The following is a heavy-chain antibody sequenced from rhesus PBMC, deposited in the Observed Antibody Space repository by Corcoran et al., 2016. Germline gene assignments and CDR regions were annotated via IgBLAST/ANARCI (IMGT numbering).Heavy chain of an antibody. J-gene: IGHJ4*01. V-gene: IGHV4-93*01. D-gene: IGHD6-25*01. Sequence: QVQLQESGPAVVKPSETLSLTCAVSGGSISSSNWWSWIRQSPGKGLEWIGGIYGSGGSTENNPSIKSRVTISKDTSKNQFSLKLSSVTAADTAVYYCARDWYSGSWSPYYFDYWGQGVLVTVSS. CDR2: IYGSGGST. CDR1: GGSISSSNW. CDR3: ARDWYSGSWSPYYFDY.